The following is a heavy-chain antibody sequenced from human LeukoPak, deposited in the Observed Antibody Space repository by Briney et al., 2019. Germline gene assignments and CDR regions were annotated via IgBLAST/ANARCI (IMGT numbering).Heavy chain of an antibody. CDR3: AKQLTTRWYYYYGMDV. D-gene: IGHD4-11*01. CDR2: IYSGGST. CDR1: GFTVSSNY. V-gene: IGHV3-53*01. J-gene: IGHJ6*02. Sequence: PGGSLRLSCAASGFTVSSNYMSWVRQAPGKGLEWVSVIYSGGSTYYADSVKGRFTISRDNSKNTLYLQMNSLRAEDTAVYYCAKQLTTRWYYYYGMDVWGQGTTVTVSS.